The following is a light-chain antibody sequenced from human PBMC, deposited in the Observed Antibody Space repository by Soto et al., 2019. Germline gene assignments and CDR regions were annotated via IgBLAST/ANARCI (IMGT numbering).Light chain of an antibody. CDR1: QSVSSY. CDR2: DAS. Sequence: EIVLTQSPATLSLSPGERATLSCRASQSVSSYLAWYQQKPGQAPRLLMYDASNRATGIPARFSGSGSGTDFTLTISSLEPEEFAVYYCPQRSNWPITFGPRTKVDIK. J-gene: IGKJ3*01. V-gene: IGKV3-11*01. CDR3: PQRSNWPIT.